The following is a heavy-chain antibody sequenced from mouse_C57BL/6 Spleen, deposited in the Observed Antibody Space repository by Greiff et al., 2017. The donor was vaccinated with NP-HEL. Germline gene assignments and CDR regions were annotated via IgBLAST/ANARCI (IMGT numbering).Heavy chain of an antibody. CDR1: GFSLTSYG. J-gene: IGHJ1*03. CDR2: IWSGGST. Sequence: VQGVESGPGLVQPSQSLSITCTVSGFSLTSYGVHWVRQSPGKGLEWLGVIWSGGSTDYNAAFISRLSISKDNSKSQVFFKMNSLQADDTAIYYCARGGNYGFRYFDVWGTGTTVTVSS. D-gene: IGHD2-1*01. V-gene: IGHV2-2*01. CDR3: ARGGNYGFRYFDV.